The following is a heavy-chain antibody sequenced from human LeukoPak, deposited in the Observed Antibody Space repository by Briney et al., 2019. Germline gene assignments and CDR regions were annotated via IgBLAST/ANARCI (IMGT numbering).Heavy chain of an antibody. CDR1: GSSISSSYY. Sequence: PSETLSLTCTVSGSSISSSYYGAWIRQPPGKGLEWIATISHSGSTYYNPSLKSRVTISADTSQNQHSLRLNSVTVADTAVYYCARANTVMATFDYWGQGTPVTVSS. D-gene: IGHD5-24*01. CDR3: ARANTVMATFDY. CDR2: ISHSGST. J-gene: IGHJ4*02. V-gene: IGHV4-38-2*02.